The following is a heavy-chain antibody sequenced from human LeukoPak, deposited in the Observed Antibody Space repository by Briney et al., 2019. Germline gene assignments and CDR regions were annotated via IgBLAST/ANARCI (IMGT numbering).Heavy chain of an antibody. V-gene: IGHV4-59*01. CDR3: ARGQVGATTLFDY. J-gene: IGHJ4*02. Sequence: PSETLSLTCTVSGGSISSDYCNWIRQPPGKGLEWIGYVSYSGSTNYNPSLKSRVTISVDTPKSQFALRLSSVTAADTAVYYCARGQVGATTLFDYWGQGILVTVSS. CDR1: GGSISSDY. CDR2: VSYSGST. D-gene: IGHD1-26*01.